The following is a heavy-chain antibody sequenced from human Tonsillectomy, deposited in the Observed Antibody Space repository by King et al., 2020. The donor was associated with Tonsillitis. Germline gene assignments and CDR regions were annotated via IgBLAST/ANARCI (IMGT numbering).Heavy chain of an antibody. D-gene: IGHD3-22*01. CDR1: GFTFSSYA. Sequence: VQLVESGGGVVQPGRSLRLSCAASGFTFSSYAMHWVRQAPGKGLEWMAVISYDGSNKYYADSVKGRFTISRDNSKNTLYLQMNSLRAEDTAVYYCARVPGDSSGYYADDAFDIWGQGTMVTVSS. J-gene: IGHJ3*02. CDR3: ARVPGDSSGYYADDAFDI. V-gene: IGHV3-30*01. CDR2: ISYDGSNK.